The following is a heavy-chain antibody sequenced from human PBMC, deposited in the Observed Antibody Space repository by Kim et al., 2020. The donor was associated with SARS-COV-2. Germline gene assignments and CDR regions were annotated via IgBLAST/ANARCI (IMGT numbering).Heavy chain of an antibody. CDR1: GGSISSGGYY. CDR3: ARASRSYIPGAFDI. V-gene: IGHV4-31*03. Sequence: SETLSLTCTVSGGSISSGGYYWSWIRQHPGKGLEWIGYIYYSGSTYYNPSLKSRVTISVDTSKNQFSLKLSSVTAADTAVYYCARASRSYIPGAFDIWGQGTMVTVSS. J-gene: IGHJ3*02. D-gene: IGHD3-10*01. CDR2: IYYSGST.